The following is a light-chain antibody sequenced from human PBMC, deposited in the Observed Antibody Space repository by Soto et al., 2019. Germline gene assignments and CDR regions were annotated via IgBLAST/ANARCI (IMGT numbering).Light chain of an antibody. J-gene: IGLJ1*01. CDR1: SSDLGGYNY. V-gene: IGLV2-14*01. Sequence: QSALTQPASVSGSPGQSITISCTGTSSDLGGYNYVSWYQQHPGKAPKLMIYDVSNRPSGVSNRFSGSKSGNTASLTISGLQAEDEADYYCNSYTSSSSYVFGTGTKLTVL. CDR2: DVS. CDR3: NSYTSSSSYV.